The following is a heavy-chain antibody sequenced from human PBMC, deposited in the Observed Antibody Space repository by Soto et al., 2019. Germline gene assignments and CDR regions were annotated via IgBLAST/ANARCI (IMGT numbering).Heavy chain of an antibody. V-gene: IGHV1-2*02. D-gene: IGHD3-10*01. J-gene: IGHJ4*02. CDR3: ARDWNPGSTIYY. CDR1: GYIFTGYY. CDR2: INPISGGT. Sequence: ASVKVSCKASGYIFTGYYIHWVRQAPGQELEWMGWINPISGGTNYARKFQARVTMTRDTSISTVYMELNSLRSDDTAVYFCARDWNPGSTIYYWGQGTLVTVSS.